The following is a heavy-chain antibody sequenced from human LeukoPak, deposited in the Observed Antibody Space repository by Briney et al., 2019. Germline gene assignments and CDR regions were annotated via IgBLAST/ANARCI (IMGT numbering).Heavy chain of an antibody. CDR2: IWPGDSDT. J-gene: IGHJ3*01. CDR3: VRPRLWSGEHAFDE. CDR1: GYTFTTYW. V-gene: IGHV5-51*01. Sequence: GESLKISCKGSGYTFTTYWIGWVRQMPGKGLEWMGIIWPGDSDTKYSPSFEGHFTISVDKSINTAYLQWSSLRASDTAMYYCVRPRLWSGEHAFDEWGQGTLVTVSS. D-gene: IGHD5-18*01.